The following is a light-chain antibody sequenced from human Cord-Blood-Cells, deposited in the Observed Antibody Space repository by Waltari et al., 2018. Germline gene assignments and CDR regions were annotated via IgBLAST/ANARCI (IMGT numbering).Light chain of an antibody. Sequence: DIQMTQSPSSLSASVGDRVTITCQASQDISNYLNWYQQKPGKAPKLLIYDASNFETGVPSRFSGSGSGTYFIFTISSLQPEDIATYYCQQYDNLPYSFGQGTKLEIK. CDR3: QQYDNLPYS. CDR1: QDISNY. V-gene: IGKV1-33*01. CDR2: DAS. J-gene: IGKJ2*03.